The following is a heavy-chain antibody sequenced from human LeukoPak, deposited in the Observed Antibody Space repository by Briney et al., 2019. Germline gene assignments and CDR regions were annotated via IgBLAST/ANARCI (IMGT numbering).Heavy chain of an antibody. CDR1: GFTFSSYE. V-gene: IGHV3-7*01. CDR2: IKQDGSEK. D-gene: IGHD4-17*01. CDR3: VTETTVTGWGY. J-gene: IGHJ4*02. Sequence: PGGSLRLSCAASGFTFSSYEMNWVRQAPGKGLEWVANIKQDGSEKYYVDSVKGRFTVSRDNAKNSLFLQMNSLRAEDTAMYYCVTETTVTGWGYWGQGTLVTVSS.